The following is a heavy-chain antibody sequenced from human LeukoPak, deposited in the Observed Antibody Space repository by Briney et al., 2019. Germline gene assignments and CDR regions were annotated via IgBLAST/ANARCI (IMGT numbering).Heavy chain of an antibody. CDR3: ARVAAAGRYYYYGMDV. D-gene: IGHD6-13*01. J-gene: IGHJ6*02. Sequence: ASVTVSCKASGYTFTSYGISWVRQAPGQGVEWMGWISAYNGNTNYAQKLQGRVTMTTDTSTSTAYMELRSLRSDDTAVYYCARVAAAGRYYYYGMDVWGQGTTVTVSS. V-gene: IGHV1-18*01. CDR1: GYTFTSYG. CDR2: ISAYNGNT.